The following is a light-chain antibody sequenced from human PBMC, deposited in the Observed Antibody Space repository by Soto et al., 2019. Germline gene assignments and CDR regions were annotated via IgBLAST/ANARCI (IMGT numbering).Light chain of an antibody. J-gene: IGLJ1*01. CDR1: SSNIGSNT. Sequence: QSVLTQSPSASGTPGQRGTISCSGSSSNIGSNTVNWYQQLPGTAPKLLIYSHNQRPSGVPDRFSGSKSGTSASLAISGLQSEDEADYYCAAWDDSLNGYVFGTGTKLTVL. V-gene: IGLV1-44*01. CDR2: SHN. CDR3: AAWDDSLNGYV.